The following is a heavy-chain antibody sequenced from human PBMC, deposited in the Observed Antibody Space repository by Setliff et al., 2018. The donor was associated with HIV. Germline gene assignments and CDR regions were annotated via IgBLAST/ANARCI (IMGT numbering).Heavy chain of an antibody. CDR2: IHLSGDT. V-gene: IGHV4-61*02. D-gene: IGHD3-10*01. J-gene: IGHJ6*01. CDR3: ARDNSYYYGSGSHYWYGMDV. CDR1: GDSINSGTYY. Sequence: SETLSLTCTVSGDSINSGTYYWSWIRQPAGKGLEWIGRIHLSGDTNYNPSLKSRVTMSIDTSKNQFSLKLSSVTAADTAVYYCARDNSYYYGSGSHYWYGMDVWGQGTTVTVSS.